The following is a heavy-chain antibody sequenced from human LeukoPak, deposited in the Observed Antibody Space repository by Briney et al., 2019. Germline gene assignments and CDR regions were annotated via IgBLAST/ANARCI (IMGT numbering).Heavy chain of an antibody. CDR2: IKLKGDGTI. V-gene: IGHV3-15*01. CDR1: GFTFTNAW. J-gene: IGHJ4*02. CDR3: AAGMGKTDTDY. D-gene: IGHD1-14*01. Sequence: PGGSLRLSCVASGFTFTNAWMTWVRKAPGKGLEWAGRIKLKGDGTIDYAPPVKGRFTISRDDSKDTLYLQMNSLKTEDTAVYYCAAGMGKTDTDYWGQGVLVTVSS.